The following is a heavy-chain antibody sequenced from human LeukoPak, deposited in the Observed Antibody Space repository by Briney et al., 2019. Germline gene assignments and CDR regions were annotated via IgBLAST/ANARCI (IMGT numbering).Heavy chain of an antibody. CDR1: GGTFSSCA. CDR2: IIPIFGTA. D-gene: IGHD3-10*01. CDR3: ASRTRFGELLLPPYYYYGMDV. V-gene: IGHV1-69*13. Sequence: SVKVSCKASGGTFSSCAISWVRQAPGQGLEWMGGIIPIFGTANYAQKFQGRVTITADESTSTAYMELSSLRSEDTAVYYCASRTRFGELLLPPYYYYGMDVWGKGTTVTVSS. J-gene: IGHJ6*04.